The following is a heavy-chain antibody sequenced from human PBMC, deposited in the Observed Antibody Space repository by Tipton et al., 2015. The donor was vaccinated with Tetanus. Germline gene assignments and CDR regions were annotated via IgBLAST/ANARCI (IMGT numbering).Heavy chain of an antibody. CDR3: ASDPALMGNLDY. CDR1: GDSIDGGFKN. Sequence: TLSLTCTVSGDSIDGGFKNWGWTRQQPGKGLEWIGYIDYRGNTYYNPSLRRRVTFSFDTSKNQFSLKLTSVTAADTAVYYRASDPALMGNLDYWGRGTLVPVSS. V-gene: IGHV4-31*03. D-gene: IGHD2-2*01. J-gene: IGHJ4*02. CDR2: IDYRGNT.